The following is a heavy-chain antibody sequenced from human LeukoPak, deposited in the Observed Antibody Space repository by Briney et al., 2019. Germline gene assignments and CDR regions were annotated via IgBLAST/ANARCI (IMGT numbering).Heavy chain of an antibody. CDR2: IKQDGSKK. CDR3: ARTGYYDSSGYYNYYYGMDV. V-gene: IGHV3-7*03. D-gene: IGHD3-22*01. CDR1: GFTFSSYW. J-gene: IGHJ6*02. Sequence: GGSLRLSCAASGFTFSSYWMSWVRQAPGKGLEWVANIKQDGSKKYYVDSVKGRFTISRDNAKNSLYLQMNSLRAEDTAVYYCARTGYYDSSGYYNYYYGMDVWGQGTTVTVSS.